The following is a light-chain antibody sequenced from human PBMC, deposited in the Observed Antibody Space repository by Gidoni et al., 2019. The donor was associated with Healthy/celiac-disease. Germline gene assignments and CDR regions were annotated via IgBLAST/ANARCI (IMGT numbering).Light chain of an antibody. Sequence: QSVLPQPPSASRTPGQRVTISCSGSSSNIGSNYVYWYQQLPGTAPKPLIYRNNPRPSGVPDRFSGSKSGTSASLAISGLRSEDEADYYCAAWDDSLSGPVFGGGTKLTVL. J-gene: IGLJ2*01. V-gene: IGLV1-47*01. CDR3: AAWDDSLSGPV. CDR2: RNN. CDR1: SSNIGSNY.